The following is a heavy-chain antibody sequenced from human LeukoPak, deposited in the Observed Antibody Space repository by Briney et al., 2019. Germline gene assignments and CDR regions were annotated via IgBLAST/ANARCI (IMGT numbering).Heavy chain of an antibody. CDR3: ARDPSHYYYTDV. J-gene: IGHJ6*03. Sequence: GASVKVSCKASGYTFTDYYLHWVRQAPGQGLEWMGWMNPNNGGTNYAQKYQGRVTMTRDTSINTAYMELSRLTSEDTAVYYCARDPSHYYYTDVWGIGTTVTVSS. CDR2: MNPNNGGT. CDR1: GYTFTDYY. V-gene: IGHV1-2*02.